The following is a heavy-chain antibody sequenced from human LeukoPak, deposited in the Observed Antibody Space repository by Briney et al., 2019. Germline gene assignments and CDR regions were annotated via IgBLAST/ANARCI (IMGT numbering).Heavy chain of an antibody. CDR3: ARGSTSDWPLDH. V-gene: IGHV1-2*04. CDR1: GYTFTGYY. D-gene: IGHD2-2*01. J-gene: IGHJ4*02. Sequence: ASVKVSCKASGYTFTGYYMHWVRQAPGQGLEWMGWINPNSGGTNYAQKFQGWVTMTRDTSASTAYIELRSLRSEDTAMYYCARGSTSDWPLDHWGQETLVTISS. CDR2: INPNSGGT.